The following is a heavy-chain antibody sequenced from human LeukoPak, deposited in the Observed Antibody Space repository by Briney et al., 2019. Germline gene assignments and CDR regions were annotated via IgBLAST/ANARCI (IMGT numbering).Heavy chain of an antibody. V-gene: IGHV1-69*05. CDR1: GGTFSSYA. J-gene: IGHJ4*02. CDR2: IIPIFGTA. CDR3: ARAAGKGYYDSSGYPY. D-gene: IGHD3-22*01. Sequence: SVKVSCKASGGTFSSYAIRWVRQAPGQGLEWMGGIIPIFGTANYAQKFQGRVTITTDESTSTAYMELSNLRSEDTAVYYCARAAGKGYYDSSGYPYWGQGTLVTVSS.